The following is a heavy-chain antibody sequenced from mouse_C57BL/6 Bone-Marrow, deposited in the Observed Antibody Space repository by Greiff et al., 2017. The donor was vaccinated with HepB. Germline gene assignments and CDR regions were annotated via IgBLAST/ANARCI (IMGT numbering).Heavy chain of an antibody. CDR1: GFTFSSYA. Sequence: EVKVEESGGGLVKPGGSLKLSCAASGFTFSSYAMSWVRQTPEKRLEWVATISDGGSYTYYPDNVKGRFTISRDNAKNNLYLQMSHLKSEDTAMYYCARDRGFYYGSSGDWYFDVWGTGTTVTVSS. V-gene: IGHV5-4*01. CDR2: ISDGGSYT. CDR3: ARDRGFYYGSSGDWYFDV. D-gene: IGHD1-1*01. J-gene: IGHJ1*03.